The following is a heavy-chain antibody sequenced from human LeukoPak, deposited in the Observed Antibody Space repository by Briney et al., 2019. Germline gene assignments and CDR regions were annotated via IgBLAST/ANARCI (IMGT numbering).Heavy chain of an antibody. J-gene: IGHJ5*02. Sequence: SETLSLTCAVYGGSFSGYYWSWMRQPPGKGLEWIGEINHSGSTNYNPSLKSRVTISADTSKNQFSLKLSSVTAADTAVYYCARPITGTDYGGGNWFDPWGQGTLVTVSS. CDR3: ARPITGTDYGGGNWFDP. V-gene: IGHV4-34*01. CDR2: INHSGST. D-gene: IGHD1-7*01. CDR1: GGSFSGYY.